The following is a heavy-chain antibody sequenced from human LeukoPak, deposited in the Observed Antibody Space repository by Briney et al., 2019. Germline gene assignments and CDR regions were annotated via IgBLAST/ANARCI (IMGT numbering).Heavy chain of an antibody. CDR2: IFYSWTT. V-gene: IGHV4-59*08. Sequence: SETLSLTCTVSRASLSNYYCSWIRQPPGQEREGIGYIFYSWTTNYNPSLESRVSMSVDTSKNQFSLKLSSVTAADSAVYYCARHPPHTVGATLIGVHFDYWGQRVLDTVSS. J-gene: IGHJ4*02. CDR1: RASLSNYY. D-gene: IGHD1-26*01. CDR3: ARHPPHTVGATLIGVHFDY.